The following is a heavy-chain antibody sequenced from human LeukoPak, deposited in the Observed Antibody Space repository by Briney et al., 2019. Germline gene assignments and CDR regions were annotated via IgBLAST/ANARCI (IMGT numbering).Heavy chain of an antibody. J-gene: IGHJ6*02. V-gene: IGHV1-46*01. Sequence: ASVKVSCNSSGYTFTSYYMHWVRHAPGQGLEWMGIINPSGGSTSYAQKFQGRVTMTRDTSTSTAYMELSSLRSEDTAVYYCARDSPWEAMVFGPNYYYYYGMDVWGQGTTVTVSS. CDR1: GYTFTSYY. CDR2: INPSGGST. CDR3: ARDSPWEAMVFGPNYYYYYGMDV. D-gene: IGHD5-18*01.